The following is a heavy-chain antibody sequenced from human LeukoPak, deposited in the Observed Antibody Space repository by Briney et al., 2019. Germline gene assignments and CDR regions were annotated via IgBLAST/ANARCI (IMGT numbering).Heavy chain of an antibody. CDR3: ARVGGVLSYVDY. Sequence: SETLSLTCAVYGGSFSGYYWSWIRQPPGRGLEWIGEINHSGSTNYNPSLKSRATISVDTSKNQFFLSLNSVTAADTAVYYCARVGGVLSYVDYWGQGTLVTVSS. CDR2: INHSGST. V-gene: IGHV4-34*01. J-gene: IGHJ4*02. CDR1: GGSFSGYY. D-gene: IGHD2-8*01.